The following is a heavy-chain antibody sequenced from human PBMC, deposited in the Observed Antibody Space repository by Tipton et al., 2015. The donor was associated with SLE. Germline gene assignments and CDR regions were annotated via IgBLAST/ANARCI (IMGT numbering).Heavy chain of an antibody. CDR1: GASISSRAYY. D-gene: IGHD1-26*01. Sequence: TLSLTCIVSGASISSRAYYWGCIRQSPGKGLEWIGSVYDSGITYYSPSLKSRVTISVDTSNNQFSLKLSFVTAADTAVYYCARGVLGGSYPYWGQGTLVTVSS. V-gene: IGHV4-39*07. CDR2: VYDSGIT. CDR3: ARGVLGGSYPY. J-gene: IGHJ4*02.